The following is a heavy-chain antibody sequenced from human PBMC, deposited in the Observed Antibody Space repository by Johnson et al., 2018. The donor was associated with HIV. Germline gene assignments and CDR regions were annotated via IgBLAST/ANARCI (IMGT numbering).Heavy chain of an antibody. V-gene: IGHV3-30*03. J-gene: IGHJ3*02. CDR2: ISHDANNK. D-gene: IGHD2-21*01. CDR1: GFIFSDFG. Sequence: QVQLVESGGTVVQPGRSLRLSCAASGFIFSDFGMHWVRQAPGKGLEWVAVISHDANNKFYANSVKGRFTISRDNSKNTLYLQMNSLKIEDTAVYYCSRILDAFDIWGQGTLVTVSS. CDR3: SRILDAFDI.